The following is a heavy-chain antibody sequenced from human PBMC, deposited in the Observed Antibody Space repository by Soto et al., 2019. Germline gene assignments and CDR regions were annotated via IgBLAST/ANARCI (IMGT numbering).Heavy chain of an antibody. CDR3: AREIVVVPAARGFYYYYGMGV. CDR1: GYRCTSYW. J-gene: IGHJ6*02. D-gene: IGHD2-2*01. CDR2: IDPSDSYT. V-gene: IGHV5-10-1*01. Sequence: GESKKISWKGSGYRCTSYWISRVRQMPGKGLEWMGRIDPSDSYTNYSPSFQGHVTISADKSISTAYLQWSSLKASDTAMYYCAREIVVVPAARGFYYYYGMGVWGQPTTGTVSS.